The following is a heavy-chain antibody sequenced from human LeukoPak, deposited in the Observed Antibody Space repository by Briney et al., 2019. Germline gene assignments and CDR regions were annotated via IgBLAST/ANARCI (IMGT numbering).Heavy chain of an antibody. CDR3: ARDLAAGGTYPHY. CDR2: IYSDGST. CDR1: GFTVSSNY. Sequence: GGSLRLSCAASGFTVSSNYMSWVRQAPGKGPEWVSVIYSDGSTYYADSVKGRFTISRDTSKNTPYLQMNSLRAEDTAGYYCARDLAAGGTYPHYWGQGTLVSVSS. D-gene: IGHD6-13*01. V-gene: IGHV3-53*01. J-gene: IGHJ4*02.